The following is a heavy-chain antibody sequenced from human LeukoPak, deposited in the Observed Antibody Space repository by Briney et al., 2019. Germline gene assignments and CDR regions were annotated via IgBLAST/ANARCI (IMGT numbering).Heavy chain of an antibody. D-gene: IGHD5-12*01. Sequence: GGSLRLSCAASGHSFRHYNMNCARLAPGKGLEWVSSITSSGRHIWYAASVTDRFTISRDNAENSLYLQMNILRADDTAVYFCARDRYRGAYGSDDYYYMDVWGKGTTVTVSS. V-gene: IGHV3-21*01. CDR1: GHSFRHYN. J-gene: IGHJ6*03. CDR2: ITSSGRHI. CDR3: ARDRYRGAYGSDDYYYMDV.